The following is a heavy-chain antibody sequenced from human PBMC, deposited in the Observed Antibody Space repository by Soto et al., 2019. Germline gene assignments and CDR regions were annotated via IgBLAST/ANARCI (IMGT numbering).Heavy chain of an antibody. J-gene: IGHJ4*02. V-gene: IGHV1-46*04. CDR2: VNPSGGHT. CDR3: ARGGHVVVVTAALDY. Sequence: QVQLVQSGAEVKKPGASVKVSCKASGDTFTDYYIHWVRQAPGQGLEWMGTVNPSGGHTTYAQHLLGSMTMTRATSTSTLYMELTSLTSEDTAVYYCARGGHVVVVTAALDYWGQGTLVTVSS. CDR1: GDTFTDYY. D-gene: IGHD2-21*02.